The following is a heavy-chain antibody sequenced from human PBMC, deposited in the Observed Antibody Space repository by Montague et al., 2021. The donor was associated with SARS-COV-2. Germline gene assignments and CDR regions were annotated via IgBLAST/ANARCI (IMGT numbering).Heavy chain of an antibody. J-gene: IGHJ4*02. D-gene: IGHD3-9*01. Sequence: SLRLSCAASGFTFSSYNMDWVRQAPGKGLESVAVLSFAGRYQYYADSVKGRFTISRDNSRNTLFLQMNDLRPEDTAVYYCARTQWADILTGPGALQWWGQGTLVTVSS. V-gene: IGHV3-30*01. CDR2: LSFAGRYQ. CDR1: GFTFSSYN. CDR3: ARTQWADILTGPGALQW.